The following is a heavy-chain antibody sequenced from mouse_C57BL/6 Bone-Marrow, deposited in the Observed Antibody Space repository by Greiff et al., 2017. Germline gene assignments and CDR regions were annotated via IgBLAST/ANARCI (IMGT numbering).Heavy chain of an antibody. CDR1: GYTFTNYW. CDR3: ARRAYYSNYGEN. J-gene: IGHJ2*01. V-gene: IGHV1-63*01. Sequence: QVQLKQSGAELVRPGTSVTMSCKASGYTFTNYWIGWAKQRPGHGLEWIGDIYPGGGYTNYNEKFKGKATLTADKSSSTAYMQFSSLTSEDSAIYYCARRAYYSNYGENWGQGTTLTVSA. CDR2: IYPGGGYT. D-gene: IGHD2-5*01.